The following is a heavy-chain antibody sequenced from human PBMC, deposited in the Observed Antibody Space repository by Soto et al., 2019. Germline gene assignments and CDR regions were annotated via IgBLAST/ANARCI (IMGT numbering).Heavy chain of an antibody. J-gene: IGHJ6*02. CDR2: IWYDGSNK. V-gene: IGHV3-33*01. D-gene: IGHD2-15*01. CDR1: GFTFSSYG. CDR3: ARDPPILGYCSGGSCRGTNYYYGMDV. Sequence: GGSLRLSCAASGFTFSSYGMHWVRQAPGKGLEWVAVIWYDGSNKYYADSVKGRFTISRDNSKNTLYLQMNSLRAEDTAVYYCARDPPILGYCSGGSCRGTNYYYGMDVWGQGTTVTVSS.